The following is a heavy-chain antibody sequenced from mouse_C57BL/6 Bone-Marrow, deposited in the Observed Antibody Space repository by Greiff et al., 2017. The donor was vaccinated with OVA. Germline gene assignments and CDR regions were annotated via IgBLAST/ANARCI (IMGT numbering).Heavy chain of an antibody. CDR3: ATPEGDY. J-gene: IGHJ2*01. Sequence: QVHVKQPGAELVKPGASVKLSCKASGYTFTSYWMHWVKQRPGRGLEWIGRIDPNSGGTKYNEKFKSKATLTVDKPSSTAYMQLSSLTSEDSAVYYCATPEGDYWGQCTTLTVSS. CDR2: IDPNSGGT. CDR1: GYTFTSYW. V-gene: IGHV1-72*01.